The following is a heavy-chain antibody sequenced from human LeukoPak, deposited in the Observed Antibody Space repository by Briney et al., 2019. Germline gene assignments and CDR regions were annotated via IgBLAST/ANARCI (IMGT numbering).Heavy chain of an antibody. CDR1: GGSFSGYY. D-gene: IGHD2-15*01. Sequence: SETLSLTCAAYGGSFSGYYWSWIRQPPGKGLEWIGEINHSGSTNYNPSLKSRVTISVDTSKNQFSLKLSSVTAADTAVYYCARGGISHYWGQGTLVTVSS. V-gene: IGHV4-34*01. CDR2: INHSGST. J-gene: IGHJ4*02. CDR3: ARGGISHY.